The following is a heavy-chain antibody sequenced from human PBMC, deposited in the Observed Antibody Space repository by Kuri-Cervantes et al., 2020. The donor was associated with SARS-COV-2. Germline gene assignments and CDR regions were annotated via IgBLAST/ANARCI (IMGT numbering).Heavy chain of an antibody. Sequence: GESLKISCAASGFTFSSYAMSWVRQAPGKGLEWVSVINSGGSTYYADSVKGRFTISRDNAKNSLYLQMNSLRAEDTALYYCAKGGSGYDPEVYYFDYWGQGTLVTVSS. V-gene: IGHV3-23*01. CDR1: GFTFSSYA. J-gene: IGHJ4*02. CDR2: INSGGST. CDR3: AKGGSGYDPEVYYFDY. D-gene: IGHD5-12*01.